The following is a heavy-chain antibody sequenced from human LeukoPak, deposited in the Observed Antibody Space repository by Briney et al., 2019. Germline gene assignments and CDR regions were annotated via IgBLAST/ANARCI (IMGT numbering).Heavy chain of an antibody. J-gene: IGHJ5*02. CDR2: IYAGDSDT. D-gene: IGHD6-19*01. CDR3: AIQLGGSSNGWYWFDP. V-gene: IGHV5-51*01. Sequence: GESLKISCKGSGHSFTSYWIAWVRQMPGKGLEWMGIIYAGDSDTRYSPSFQGQVTISADKFISTAYLEWSSLKASDTAMDYCAIQLGGSSNGWYWFDPWGQGTLVTVSS. CDR1: GHSFTSYW.